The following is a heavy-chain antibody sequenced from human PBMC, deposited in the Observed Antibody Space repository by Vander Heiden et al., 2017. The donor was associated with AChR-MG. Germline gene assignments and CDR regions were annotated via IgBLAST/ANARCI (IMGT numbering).Heavy chain of an antibody. V-gene: IGHV3-48*03. D-gene: IGHD6-6*01. Sequence: EVQVVESGGGLVQPGGSLRLSCAGSGFTFRDYEITWVRQAPGKGLEWIAYISSSGSSIYYADSVKGRFTISRDNAENSVSLQMYSLRAEDTAVYYCAKGFNEYSNTFGWGLQYWGQGTLVTVSS. CDR3: AKGFNEYSNTFGWGLQY. CDR1: GFTFRDYE. J-gene: IGHJ4*02. CDR2: ISSSGSSI.